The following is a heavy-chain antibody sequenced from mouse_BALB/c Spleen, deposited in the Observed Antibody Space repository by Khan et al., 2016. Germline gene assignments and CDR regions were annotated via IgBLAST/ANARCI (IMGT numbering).Heavy chain of an antibody. CDR1: GFDFRRYW. CDR3: ARAGYYGYLAY. Sequence: EVQLQESGGGLVQPGGSLKLSCAASGFDFRRYWMSWVRQAPGKGLEWIGEINPDSRTINYTPSLQDKFTISRDNAKNTLYLQMSKVRSEDTALYYCARAGYYGYLAYWGQGTLVSVSA. D-gene: IGHD1-1*01. J-gene: IGHJ3*01. V-gene: IGHV4-1*02. CDR2: INPDSRTI.